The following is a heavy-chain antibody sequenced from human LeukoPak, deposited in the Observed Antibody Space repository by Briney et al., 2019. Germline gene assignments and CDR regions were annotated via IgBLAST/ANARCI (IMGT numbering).Heavy chain of an antibody. CDR3: ASGVSYYIVH. CDR1: GFTFSSSG. Sequence: GRSLRLSCAASGFTFSSSGMHWVRQAPGKGLEWVAIICYDGNNEYYADSMKGRFTISGDNSKNTLYLQMNVLRAEDTAVYYCASGVSYYIVHWGQGTLVTVSS. J-gene: IGHJ4*02. D-gene: IGHD1-26*01. CDR2: ICYDGNNE. V-gene: IGHV3-33*01.